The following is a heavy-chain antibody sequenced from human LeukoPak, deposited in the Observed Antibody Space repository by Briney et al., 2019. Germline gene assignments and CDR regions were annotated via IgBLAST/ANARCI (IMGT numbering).Heavy chain of an antibody. CDR3: ASDGIAVDRGIGYFDY. CDR2: IWYGGSNK. CDR1: GFTFRSYG. D-gene: IGHD6-13*01. V-gene: IGHV3-33*01. Sequence: GGSLILSCAASGFTFRSYGMHWVRQAPGKGLEWVADIWYGGSNKYYADSVKGRFTISRDNSENALYLQMNSLRAEDTALYYCASDGIAVDRGIGYFDYWGQGTLVTVSS. J-gene: IGHJ4*02.